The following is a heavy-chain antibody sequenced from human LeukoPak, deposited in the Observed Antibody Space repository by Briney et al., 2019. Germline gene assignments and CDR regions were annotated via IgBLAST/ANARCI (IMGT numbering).Heavy chain of an antibody. V-gene: IGHV4-4*07. J-gene: IGHJ4*02. D-gene: IGHD6-13*01. CDR1: GGSISRYY. CDR2: IYTSGST. Sequence: SETLSLTCTVSGGSISRYYWSWIRQPAGKGLEWIGRIYTSGSTNYNPSLKSRVTMSVDTSKNQFSLKLSSVTAADTAVYYCLRHSSSWRFAFDSWGRGTLVTVSS. CDR3: LRHSSSWRFAFDS.